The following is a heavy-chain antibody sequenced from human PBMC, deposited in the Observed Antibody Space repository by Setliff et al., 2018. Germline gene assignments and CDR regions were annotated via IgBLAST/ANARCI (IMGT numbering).Heavy chain of an antibody. Sequence: GGSLRLSCVASGFAFNTYDMNWVRQAPGKGLEWVSAIHRTSDWVYYADSVKGRFTISRDNAKNSAYLQMNSLRAEDTAIYYCARANTTGYYYFDYWGQGTLVTVSS. J-gene: IGHJ4*02. D-gene: IGHD3-9*01. V-gene: IGHV3-21*01. CDR2: IHRTSDWV. CDR1: GFAFNTYD. CDR3: ARANTTGYYYFDY.